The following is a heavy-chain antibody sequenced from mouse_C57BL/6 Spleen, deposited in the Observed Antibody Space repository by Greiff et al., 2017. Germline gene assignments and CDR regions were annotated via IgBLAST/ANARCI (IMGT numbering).Heavy chain of an antibody. V-gene: IGHV3-1*01. CDR2: ISYSGST. J-gene: IGHJ3*01. D-gene: IGHD2-4*01. CDR3: ARGYDYGWFAY. Sequence: VQLKESGPGMVKPSQSLSLTCTVTGYSITSGYDWHWIRHFPGNKLEWMGYISYSGSTNYNPSLKSRISITHDTSKNHFFLKLNSVTTEDTATYYCARGYDYGWFAYWGQGTLVTVSA. CDR1: GYSITSGYD.